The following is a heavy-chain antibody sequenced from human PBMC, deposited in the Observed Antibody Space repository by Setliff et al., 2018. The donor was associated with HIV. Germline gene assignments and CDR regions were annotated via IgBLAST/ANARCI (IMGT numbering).Heavy chain of an antibody. J-gene: IGHJ4*02. V-gene: IGHV3-21*04. CDR2: ISSTSGHI. CDR3: GKDILPGGLAK. D-gene: IGHD3-10*01. CDR1: GFTFSNYG. Sequence: PGGSLRLSCAASGFTFSNYGMNWVRQAPGKGLEWVSSISSTSGHIYYSDSVKARFTISRDNAKNSLYLQMNSLRLEDTALYYCGKDILPGGLAKWGQGTLVTVSS.